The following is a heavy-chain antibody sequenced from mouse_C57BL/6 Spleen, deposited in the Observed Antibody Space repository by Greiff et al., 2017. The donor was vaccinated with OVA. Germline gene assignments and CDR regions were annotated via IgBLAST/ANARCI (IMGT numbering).Heavy chain of an antibody. J-gene: IGHJ4*01. D-gene: IGHD2-10*02. CDR2: IDPSDSYT. Sequence: VQLQQPGAELVKPGASVKLSCKASGYTFTSYWMQWVKQRPGQGLEWIGEIDPSDSYTNYNQKFKGKATLTVDTSSSTAYMQLSSLTSEDSAVYYCARRLEMDYWGQGTSVTVSS. CDR3: ARRLEMDY. V-gene: IGHV1-50*01. CDR1: GYTFTSYW.